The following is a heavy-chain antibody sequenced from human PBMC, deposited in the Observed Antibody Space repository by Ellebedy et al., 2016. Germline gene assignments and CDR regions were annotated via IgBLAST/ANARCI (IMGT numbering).Heavy chain of an antibody. Sequence: GGSLRLXCAASGFTVSSNYMSWVRQAPGKGLEWVSVIYSGGSTYYADSVKGRFTISRDNSKNTLYLQMNSLRAEDTAVYYCARSKVGGAFDIWGQGTMVTVSS. CDR1: GFTVSSNY. J-gene: IGHJ3*02. CDR2: IYSGGST. V-gene: IGHV3-66*01. D-gene: IGHD2-2*01. CDR3: ARSKVGGAFDI.